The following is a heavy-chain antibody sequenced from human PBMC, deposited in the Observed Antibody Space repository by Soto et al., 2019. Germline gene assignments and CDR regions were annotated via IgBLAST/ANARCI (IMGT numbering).Heavy chain of an antibody. CDR1: GGSISSSSYY. CDR3: ARHVRGATGDTYFDY. CDR2: IYYSGST. V-gene: IGHV4-39*01. J-gene: IGHJ4*02. Sequence: QLQLQESGPGLVKPSETLSLTCTVSGGSISSSSYYWGWIRQPPGKGLEWIGSIYYSGSTYYNPSLESRVTISVDTSKNQFSLKLSSVTAADTAVYYCARHVRGATGDTYFDYWGQGTLVTVSS. D-gene: IGHD1-26*01.